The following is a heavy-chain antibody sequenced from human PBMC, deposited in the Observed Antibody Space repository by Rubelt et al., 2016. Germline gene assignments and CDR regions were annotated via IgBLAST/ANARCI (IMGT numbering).Heavy chain of an antibody. CDR3: ARLVWWEGGMDV. D-gene: IGHD2-8*02. V-gene: IGHV4-59*12. Sequence: SGSTNYNPSLKSRVTISVDTSKNQFSLKLSSVTAADTAVYYCARLVWWEGGMDVWGQGTTVTVSS. CDR2: SGST. J-gene: IGHJ6*02.